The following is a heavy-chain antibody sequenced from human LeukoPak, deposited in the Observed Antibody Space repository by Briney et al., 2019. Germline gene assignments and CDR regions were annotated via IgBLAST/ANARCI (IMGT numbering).Heavy chain of an antibody. J-gene: IGHJ5*02. CDR1: GYTFTSYD. CDR3: AREGGDYDFWSTLRWSYNWFDP. V-gene: IGHV1-8*03. CDR2: MNPNSGNT. D-gene: IGHD3-3*01. Sequence: GASVKVSCKASGYTFTSYDINWVRQATGQGLEWMGWMNPNSGNTGYAQKFQGRVTITRNTSISTAYMELSSLRSEDTAVYYCAREGGDYDFWSTLRWSYNWFDPWGQGTLVTASS.